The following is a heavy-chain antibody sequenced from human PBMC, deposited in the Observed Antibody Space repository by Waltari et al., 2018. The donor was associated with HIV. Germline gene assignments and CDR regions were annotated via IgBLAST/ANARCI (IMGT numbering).Heavy chain of an antibody. CDR2: IYTSGST. J-gene: IGHJ5*02. D-gene: IGHD4-17*01. CDR1: GDSISSGSYY. V-gene: IGHV4-61*02. CDR3: ARDYGDRSGGWFDP. Sequence: QVQLQESGPGLVKPSQTLSLTCTDPGDSISSGSYYGSWVRQPAGKGLEWIGRIYTSGSTNYNPSLKSRVTISVDTSKNQFSLKLSSVTAADTAVYYCARDYGDRSGGWFDPWGQGTLVTVSS.